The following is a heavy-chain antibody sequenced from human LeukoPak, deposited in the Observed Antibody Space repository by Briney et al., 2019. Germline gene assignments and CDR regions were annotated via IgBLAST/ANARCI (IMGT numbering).Heavy chain of an antibody. J-gene: IGHJ2*01. CDR2: ISSSGSTI. CDR3: ARDSRRGDYYDSSGYPNWYFDL. V-gene: IGHV3-48*03. Sequence: PGGSLRLSCAASGFAFSSYEMNWVRQAPGKGLEWVSYISSSGSTIYYADSVKGRFTISRDNAKNSLYLQMNSLRAEDTAVYYCARDSRRGDYYDSSGYPNWYFDLWGRGTLVTVSS. CDR1: GFAFSSYE. D-gene: IGHD3-22*01.